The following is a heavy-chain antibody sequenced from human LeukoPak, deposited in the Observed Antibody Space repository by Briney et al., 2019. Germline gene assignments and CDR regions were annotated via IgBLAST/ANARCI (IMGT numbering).Heavy chain of an antibody. CDR3: SARPGEGLGPLDF. CDR1: GFTVSSNF. V-gene: IGHV3-23*01. CDR2: ISASGDAT. J-gene: IGHJ4*02. Sequence: GGSLRLSCAASGFTVSSNFMSWVRQAPGKGLEWVSGISASGDATSDADSAKGRFTISRDNSKNTLDLEMNRLRADDTAVYYCSARPGEGLGPLDFWGQGTLVTVSS.